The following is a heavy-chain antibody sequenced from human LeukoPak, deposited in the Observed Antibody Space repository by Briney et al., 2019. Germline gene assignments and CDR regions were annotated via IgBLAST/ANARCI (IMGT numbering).Heavy chain of an antibody. CDR2: IYSGGST. CDR1: GFTVSSNY. Sequence: GGSLRLSCAASGFTVSSNYMSWVRQAPGKGLEWVSVIYSGGSTYYADSVKGRFTIFRDNSKNTLYLQMNSLRAEDTAVYYCAREIIQLPGYFDYWGQGTLSPSPQ. J-gene: IGHJ4*02. CDR3: AREIIQLPGYFDY. D-gene: IGHD5-18*01. V-gene: IGHV3-53*01.